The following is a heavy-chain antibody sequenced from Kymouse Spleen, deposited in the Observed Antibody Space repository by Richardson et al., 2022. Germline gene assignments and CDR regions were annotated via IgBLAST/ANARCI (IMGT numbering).Heavy chain of an antibody. CDR1: GFTFDDYA. D-gene: IGHD2-2*02. V-gene: IGHV3-9*01. CDR3: AKDLGYCSSTSCYDGMDV. Sequence: EVQLVESGGGLVQPGRSLRLSCAASGFTFDDYAMHWVRQAPGKGLEWVSGISWNSGSIGYADSVKGRFTISRDNAKNSLYLQMNSLRAEDTALYYCAKDLGYCSSTSCYDGMDVWGQGTTVTVSS. CDR2: ISWNSGSI. J-gene: IGHJ6*02.